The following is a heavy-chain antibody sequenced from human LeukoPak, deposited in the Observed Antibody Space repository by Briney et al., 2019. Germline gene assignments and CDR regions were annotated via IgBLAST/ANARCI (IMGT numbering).Heavy chain of an antibody. J-gene: IGHJ3*02. CDR3: ARSDSSGYYNNDAFDI. CDR1: GYTFTSYG. CDR2: ISAYNGNT. V-gene: IGHV1-18*01. Sequence: ASVKVSCKASGYTFTSYGISWVRQAPGQGLEWMGWISAYNGNTNYAQKLQGRVTMTTDTSTSTAYMELRSLRSDDTAVYYCARSDSSGYYNNDAFDIWGQGTMVTVSS. D-gene: IGHD3-22*01.